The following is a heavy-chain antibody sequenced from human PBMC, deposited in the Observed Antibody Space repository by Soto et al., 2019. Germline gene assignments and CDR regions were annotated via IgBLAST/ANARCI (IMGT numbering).Heavy chain of an antibody. CDR3: ARDYSSSWPSYYYYGMDV. J-gene: IGHJ6*02. V-gene: IGHV4-59*01. CDR2: IYYSGST. D-gene: IGHD6-6*01. CDR1: GGSISSYY. Sequence: PSETLSLTCTVSGGSISSYYWSWIRQPPGKGLEWIGYIYYSGSTNYNPSLKSRVTISVDTSKNQFSLKLSSVTAADTAVYYCARDYSSSWPSYYYYGMDVWGQGTTVT.